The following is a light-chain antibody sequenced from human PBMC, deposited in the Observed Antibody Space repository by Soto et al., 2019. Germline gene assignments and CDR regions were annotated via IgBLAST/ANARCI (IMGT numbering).Light chain of an antibody. CDR2: AAS. J-gene: IGKJ1*01. Sequence: ATQMTQSPSSLSASVGDRVTIACRASQGIRTELAWYQQKRGEAPKLLIYAASALQSGVPSRFSGSGSDTDFTLTISSLQPEDFATYYCLQDSDYPRTFGQGTKVEMK. CDR3: LQDSDYPRT. V-gene: IGKV1-6*01. CDR1: QGIRTE.